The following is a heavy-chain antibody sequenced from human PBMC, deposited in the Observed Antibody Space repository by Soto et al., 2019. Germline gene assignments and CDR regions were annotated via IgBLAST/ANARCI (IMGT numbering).Heavy chain of an antibody. CDR2: IWFDGSDK. V-gene: IGHV3-33*01. Sequence: GGSLRLSCAASGFTFSNYGMHWVRQAPGKGLEWVALIWFDGSDKYYADSVKGRFTMSRDNSKNTVYLQMNSPRAEDSAMYYGARLYCSSPSCYSVGAFEIRGQGTMVTVSS. CDR3: ARLYCSSPSCYSVGAFEI. D-gene: IGHD2-2*01. CDR1: GFTFSNYG. J-gene: IGHJ3*02.